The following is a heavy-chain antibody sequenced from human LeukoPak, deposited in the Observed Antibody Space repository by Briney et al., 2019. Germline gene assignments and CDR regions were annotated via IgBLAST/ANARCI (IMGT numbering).Heavy chain of an antibody. Sequence: GGSLRLSCAASGFTVSSNYMSWVRQAPGKGLEWVSVIYSGGSTYYADSVKGRFTISRDNAKNSLYLQMNSLRAEDTAVYYCARDWVQDYWGQGTLVTVSS. CDR1: GFTVSSNY. CDR2: IYSGGST. D-gene: IGHD3-10*01. V-gene: IGHV3-53*01. CDR3: ARDWVQDY. J-gene: IGHJ4*02.